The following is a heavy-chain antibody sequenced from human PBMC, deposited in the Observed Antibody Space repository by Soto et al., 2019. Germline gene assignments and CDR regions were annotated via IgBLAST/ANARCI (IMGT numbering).Heavy chain of an antibody. CDR3: TRGDY. Sequence: QVQLQESGPGLVKPSQTLSLTCTVSGDSMTTVGYDWTWIRQHPGRGLERIGFISYSGSTYYSSSLKGRVAISADTSKNQFSLKLNSVTAADTAVYYCTRGDYWGQGTLVTVAS. J-gene: IGHJ4*02. V-gene: IGHV4-31*03. CDR2: ISYSGST. CDR1: GDSMTTVGYD.